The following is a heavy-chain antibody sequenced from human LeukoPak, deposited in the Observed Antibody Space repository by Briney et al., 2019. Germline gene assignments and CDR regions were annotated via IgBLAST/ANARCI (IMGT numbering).Heavy chain of an antibody. V-gene: IGHV4-34*01. D-gene: IGHD6-25*01. CDR3: ARSGPQRTAWFDP. CDR2: ITHSGST. CDR1: GGSFSGYY. J-gene: IGHJ5*02. Sequence: SETLTLSCAAYGGSFSGYYWSWIRQPPGKGLEWVGVITHSGSTKYNPSLKSRVTISVDTSKNQSSLKLSSVTAADTAVYYCARSGPQRTAWFDPWGQGTLVTVSS.